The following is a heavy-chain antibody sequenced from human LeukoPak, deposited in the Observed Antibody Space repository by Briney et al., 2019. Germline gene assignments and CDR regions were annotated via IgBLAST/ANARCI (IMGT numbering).Heavy chain of an antibody. V-gene: IGHV1-18*01. Sequence: WASVKVSCKASGYTFSRYGISWVRQAPGHRLEWMGWISAYNGNAKYAQTLQGRVTMTTDTSTSTAYMELRSLTSDDTAVYYCARTVDSYNWRENWFDPWGQGTLVTVSS. CDR3: ARTVDSYNWRENWFDP. J-gene: IGHJ5*02. D-gene: IGHD1-20*01. CDR2: ISAYNGNA. CDR1: GYTFSRYG.